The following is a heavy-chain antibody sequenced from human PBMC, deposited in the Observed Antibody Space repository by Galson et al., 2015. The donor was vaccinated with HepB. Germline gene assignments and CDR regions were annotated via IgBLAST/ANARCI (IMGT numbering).Heavy chain of an antibody. Sequence: SVKVSCKASGYTFVGFYIHWVRQAPGQGLEWMGWINPNSGATNYAQRFQGRVTMTRDTSISTVYMELSRLTSDDTAVYYCARDYDSSGYHNPGNWGQGTLVTVSS. CDR3: ARDYDSSGYHNPGN. V-gene: IGHV1-2*02. J-gene: IGHJ4*02. D-gene: IGHD3-22*01. CDR1: GYTFVGFY. CDR2: INPNSGAT.